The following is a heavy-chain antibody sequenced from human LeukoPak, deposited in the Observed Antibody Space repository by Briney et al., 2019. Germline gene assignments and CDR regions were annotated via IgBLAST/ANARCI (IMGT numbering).Heavy chain of an antibody. CDR2: IYSGGST. V-gene: IGHV3-53*04. D-gene: IGHD2-21*02. CDR3: ARATASSPLYYGMDV. Sequence: GGSLRLPCAASGFTVSSNYMSWVRQAPGEGLEWVSVIYSGGSTYYADSVKGRFTISRHNSKNTLYLQMNSLRAEDTAVYYCARATASSPLYYGMDVWGQGTTVTVSS. CDR1: GFTVSSNY. J-gene: IGHJ6*02.